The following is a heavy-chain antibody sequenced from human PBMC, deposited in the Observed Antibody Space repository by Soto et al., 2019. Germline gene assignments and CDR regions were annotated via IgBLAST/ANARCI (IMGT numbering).Heavy chain of an antibody. CDR3: ARHGGYGDYVDYFDY. CDR2: TYHSGNP. D-gene: IGHD4-17*01. CDR1: GGSIRTGGYS. Sequence: PSETLSLTCTVSGGSIRTGGYSWSWIRQPPGKGLEWIGNTYHSGNPYYNPSLKSRVTISVDGSKNQFSLKVSSVTAADTAVYYCARHGGYGDYVDYFDYWGQGTLVTVSS. J-gene: IGHJ4*02. V-gene: IGHV4-30-2*01.